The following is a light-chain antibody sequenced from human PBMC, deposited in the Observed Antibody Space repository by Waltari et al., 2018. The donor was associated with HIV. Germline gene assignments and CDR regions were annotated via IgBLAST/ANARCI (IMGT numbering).Light chain of an antibody. V-gene: IGKV1-39*01. CDR2: DAS. CDR1: QTVTNK. Sequence: DIQMTQSPSSLSASVGDSVTIPCRASQTVTNKVNWYQQKPGKAPKVLSYDASTLQSGVPSRFRGGGSWTDFTLTITSLQLDDFATYFCQQSFSSPLTFGPGTKVDI. J-gene: IGKJ3*01. CDR3: QQSFSSPLT.